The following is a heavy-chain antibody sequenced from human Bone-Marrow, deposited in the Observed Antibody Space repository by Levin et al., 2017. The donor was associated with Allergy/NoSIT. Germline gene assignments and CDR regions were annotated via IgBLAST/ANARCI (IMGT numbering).Heavy chain of an antibody. Sequence: ASVKVSCQTFGFTFTAYYIHWVRQAPGQGLEWMGRINPNSGGTNYAQKFQGRVTMTRDTSIDTAYMTLTDLRPDDTATYYCARGNFFDSSGWDFWGQGTLAIVSS. J-gene: IGHJ4*02. CDR1: GFTFTAYY. CDR2: INPNSGGT. D-gene: IGHD6-19*01. CDR3: ARGNFFDSSGWDF. V-gene: IGHV1-2*06.